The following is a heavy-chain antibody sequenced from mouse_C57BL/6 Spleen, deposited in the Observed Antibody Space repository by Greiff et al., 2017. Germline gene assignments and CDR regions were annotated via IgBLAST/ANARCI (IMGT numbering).Heavy chain of an antibody. J-gene: IGHJ1*03. D-gene: IGHD1-1*01. V-gene: IGHV1-31*01. CDR1: GYSFTGYY. CDR2: IYPYNGVS. Sequence: VQLQQSGPELVKPGASVKISCKASGYSFTGYYMHWVKQSHGNILDWIGYIYPYNGVSSYNQKFKGKATLTVDKSSSTAYMELRSLTSEDSAVYYCATSTTGVAHWYFDVWGTGTTVTVSS. CDR3: ATSTTGVAHWYFDV.